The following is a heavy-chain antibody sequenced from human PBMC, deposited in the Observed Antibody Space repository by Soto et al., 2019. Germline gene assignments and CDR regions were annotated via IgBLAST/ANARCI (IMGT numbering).Heavy chain of an antibody. CDR2: ISHTGSP. D-gene: IGHD1-1*01. J-gene: IGHJ4*02. Sequence: LQLQESGPGLVKPSETLSLTCTVSGGSISNSDYFWAWMRQPPGKGLEWVGTISHTGSPRYNPSLKSRATISVDTSKNQFSLRLPSVTAADPAVFYCASQLESTTYFDYWGRGTLVTVSS. CDR1: GGSISNSDYF. V-gene: IGHV4-39*01. CDR3: ASQLESTTYFDY.